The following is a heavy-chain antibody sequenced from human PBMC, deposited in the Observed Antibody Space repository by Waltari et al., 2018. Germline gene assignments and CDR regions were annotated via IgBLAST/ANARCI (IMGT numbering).Heavy chain of an antibody. D-gene: IGHD1-26*01. CDR1: GFAFSNYE. V-gene: IGHV3-48*03. J-gene: IGHJ6*03. Sequence: QLVESGGNLVQPGGSLRLSCAASGFAFSNYEMNWVRQAPGKRLEWVSYIATDDSKVFYAESVKGRFTISRDDAKNSLYLLMTSLRVEDTAVYYCAREYRGSFDYMDVWGKGTTVTVSS. CDR2: IATDDSKV. CDR3: AREYRGSFDYMDV.